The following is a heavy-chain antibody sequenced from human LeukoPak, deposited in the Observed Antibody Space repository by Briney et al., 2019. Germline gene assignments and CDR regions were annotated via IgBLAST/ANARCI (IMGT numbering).Heavy chain of an antibody. Sequence: GGSLRLSCAASGFTFSDYWMTWVRQVPGKGLEWVASIKEDGSDRYNVDSVKGRFTISRDNAKNSLSLQMSSLRAEDTAVYYCASTLAFDNWGLGILVTVSS. V-gene: IGHV3-7*01. CDR3: ASTLAFDN. CDR2: IKEDGSDR. J-gene: IGHJ3*02. CDR1: GFTFSDYW.